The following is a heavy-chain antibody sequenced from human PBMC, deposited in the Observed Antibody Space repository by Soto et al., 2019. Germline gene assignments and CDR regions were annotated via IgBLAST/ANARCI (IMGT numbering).Heavy chain of an antibody. Sequence: SETLSLTCTVSGGSISSYYWSWIRQPPGKGLEWIGEINHSGSTNYNPSLKSRVTISVDTSKNQFSLKLGSVTAADTAVYYCARGKFYAFDIWGQGTMVTVSS. CDR2: INHSGST. V-gene: IGHV4-34*01. CDR1: GGSISSYY. CDR3: ARGKFYAFDI. J-gene: IGHJ3*02.